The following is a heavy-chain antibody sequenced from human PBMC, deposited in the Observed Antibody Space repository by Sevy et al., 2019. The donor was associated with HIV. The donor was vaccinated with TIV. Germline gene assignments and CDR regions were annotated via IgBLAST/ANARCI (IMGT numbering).Heavy chain of an antibody. Sequence: GGSLRLSCAASGFSLSNYGMRWVRQAPGKGLEWVADIKHDGSEKYYVDSVKGRFTISRDNSRNFLYLQMNSLRAEDTARYDCVGAVAADGSFWGQGTLVTVSS. D-gene: IGHD6-13*01. CDR2: IKHDGSEK. CDR3: VGAVAADGSF. J-gene: IGHJ4*02. V-gene: IGHV3-7*01. CDR1: GFSLSNYG.